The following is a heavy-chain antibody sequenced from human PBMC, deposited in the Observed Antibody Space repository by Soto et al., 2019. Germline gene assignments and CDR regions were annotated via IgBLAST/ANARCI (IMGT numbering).Heavy chain of an antibody. D-gene: IGHD3-22*01. CDR3: ARGASGYYDSSGYYSPYYFDY. J-gene: IGHJ4*02. CDR2: INHSGST. Sequence: IRQTPGKGLERIGEINHSGSTNYNPTRKRRGTISVDTSKNQFSLKLSSVTAADTAVYYCARGASGYYDSSGYYSPYYFDYWGQVTPFTVSS. V-gene: IGHV4-34*01.